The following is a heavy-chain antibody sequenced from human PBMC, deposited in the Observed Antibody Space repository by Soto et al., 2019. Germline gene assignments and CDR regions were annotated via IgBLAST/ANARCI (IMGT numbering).Heavy chain of an antibody. V-gene: IGHV1-3*01. D-gene: IGHD6-13*01. CDR3: ASEAIAAAAVYGMDV. CDR1: GYTFTSYA. Sequence: ASVKVSCKASGYTFTSYAMHCVGPAPGQRLEWMGWINAGNGNTKYSQKFQGRVTITRDTSASTAYMELSSLRSEDTAVYYCASEAIAAAAVYGMDVWGQGTTVTVSS. CDR2: INAGNGNT. J-gene: IGHJ6*02.